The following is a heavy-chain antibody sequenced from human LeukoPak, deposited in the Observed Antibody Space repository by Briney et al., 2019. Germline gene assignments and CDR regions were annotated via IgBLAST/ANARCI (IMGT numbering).Heavy chain of an antibody. J-gene: IGHJ4*02. Sequence: GGSLRLSCAASGFTFSSYWMNWARQAPGKGLEWVASINHNGNVNYYVDSVKGRFTISRDNAKNSLYLQMSNLRAEDTAVYYCAKDGFDYWGQGTLVTVSS. CDR1: GFTFSSYW. V-gene: IGHV3-7*01. CDR2: INHNGNVN. CDR3: AKDGFDY.